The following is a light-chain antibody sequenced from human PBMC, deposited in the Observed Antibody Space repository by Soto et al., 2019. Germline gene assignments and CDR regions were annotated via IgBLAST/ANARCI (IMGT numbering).Light chain of an antibody. CDR1: SSNIGSNT. CDR3: AAWDDSLNGVL. CDR2: NNN. V-gene: IGLV1-44*01. Sequence: QSVLTQPPSASGTPGQRVTISCSGSSSNIGSNTVNWYQQLPGTAPKLLMYNNNQRPSGVPDRFSGSKSGTSASLAISGLQSEDEADYHCAAWDDSLNGVLFGGGTKLTVL. J-gene: IGLJ2*01.